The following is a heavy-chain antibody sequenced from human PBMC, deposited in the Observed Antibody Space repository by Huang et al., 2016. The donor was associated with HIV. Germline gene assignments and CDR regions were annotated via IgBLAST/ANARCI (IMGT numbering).Heavy chain of an antibody. CDR3: ARAVPTPNRFGVGGFDY. Sequence: EVQLVESGGGLVKPGGSLRLSCAASGFTFSSYSMTWVRQAPGKRVDGVSSLSSSSSYIYYAASVKGRFTISRANAKNSLYLQMNSLRAEDTAVYYCARAVPTPNRFGVGGFDYWGQGTLVTVSS. CDR1: GFTFSSYS. CDR2: LSSSSSYI. D-gene: IGHD3-3*01. V-gene: IGHV3-21*01. J-gene: IGHJ4*02.